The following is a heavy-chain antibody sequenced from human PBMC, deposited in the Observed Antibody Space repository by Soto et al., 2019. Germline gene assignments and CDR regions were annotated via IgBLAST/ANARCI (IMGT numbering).Heavy chain of an antibody. D-gene: IGHD3-10*01. CDR3: AVWEMVRGVINFDY. J-gene: IGHJ4*02. CDR2: IYYSGST. Sequence: PSETLSLTCTVSSGSISSGGYYWSWIRQHPGKGLEWIGYIYYSGSTYYNPSLKSRVTISVDTSKNQFSLKLSSVTAADTAVYYCAVWEMVRGVINFDYWGQGTLVTVSS. CDR1: SGSISSGGYY. V-gene: IGHV4-31*03.